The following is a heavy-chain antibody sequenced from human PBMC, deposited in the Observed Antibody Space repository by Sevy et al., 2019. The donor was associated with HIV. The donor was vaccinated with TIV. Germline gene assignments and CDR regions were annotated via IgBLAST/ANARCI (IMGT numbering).Heavy chain of an antibody. CDR1: GDSVSNTNYY. J-gene: IGHJ4*02. CDR3: ARWNYYDSRGFSSFDY. V-gene: IGHV4-61*02. D-gene: IGHD3-22*01. Sequence: SETLSLTCTDSGDSVSNTNYYWSWIRQPAGKGLEWIGRMKTSWSTNYNPSLKSRVTRSVDTSKNHFSLKLSSVTAADTAVYYCARWNYYDSRGFSSFDYWGQGTLLTVSS. CDR2: MKTSWST.